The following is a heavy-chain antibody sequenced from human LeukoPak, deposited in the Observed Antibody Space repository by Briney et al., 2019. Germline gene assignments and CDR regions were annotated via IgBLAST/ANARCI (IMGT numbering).Heavy chain of an antibody. V-gene: IGHV3-30*02. CDR3: VKVAKYYYGSETYYFFEH. CDR2: IRYDGSNK. CDR1: GFTFSTFG. D-gene: IGHD3-10*01. J-gene: IGHJ4*02. Sequence: GGSLRLSCAASGFAASGFTFSTFGMHWVRQAPGKGLEWVAFIRYDGSNKYYADSVKGRFTIARDNAKNSLDLQMNSLRVEDTAIYYCVKVAKYYYGSETYYFFEHWGQGTPVTASS.